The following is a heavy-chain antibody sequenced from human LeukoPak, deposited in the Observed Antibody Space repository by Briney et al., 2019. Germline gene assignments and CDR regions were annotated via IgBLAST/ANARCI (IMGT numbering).Heavy chain of an antibody. CDR2: INHSGST. CDR3: ARAGHGYYYYMDV. J-gene: IGHJ6*03. V-gene: IGHV4-38-2*02. Sequence: PSETLSLTCTVSNYSISKTYHWGWIRQPPGKGLEWIGEINHSGSTNYNPSLKSRVTISVDTSKNQFSLKLSSVTAADTALYHCARAGHGYYYYMDVWGKGTTVTVSS. CDR1: NYSISKTYH.